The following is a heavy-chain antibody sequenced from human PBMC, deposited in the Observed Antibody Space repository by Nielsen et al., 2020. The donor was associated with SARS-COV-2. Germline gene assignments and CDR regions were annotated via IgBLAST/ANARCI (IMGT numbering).Heavy chain of an antibody. CDR1: GFTFSSYG. V-gene: IGHV3-33*01. D-gene: IGHD3-22*01. CDR3: ARDLYDSSGYPPYYYYMDV. CDR2: IWYDGSNK. Sequence: GGSLRLSCAASGFTFSSYGMHWVRQAPGQGLEWVAVIWYDGSNKYYADSVKGRFTISRDNSKNTLYLQMNSLRAEDTAVYYCARDLYDSSGYPPYYYYMDVWGKGTTVTVSS. J-gene: IGHJ6*03.